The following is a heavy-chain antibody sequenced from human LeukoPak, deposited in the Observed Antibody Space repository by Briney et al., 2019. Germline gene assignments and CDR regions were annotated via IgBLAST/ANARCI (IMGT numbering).Heavy chain of an antibody. Sequence: GRSLRLSCAASGFTFSSYGMHWGRQAPGKGLEWVAVIWYDGSNKYYADSVKGRFTISRDNSKNTLYLQMNSLRAEDTAVYYCARGTYYYGSGSYYGDNLGSFDIWGQGTMVTVSS. CDR2: IWYDGSNK. J-gene: IGHJ3*02. V-gene: IGHV3-33*01. CDR3: ARGTYYYGSGSYYGDNLGSFDI. CDR1: GFTFSSYG. D-gene: IGHD3-10*01.